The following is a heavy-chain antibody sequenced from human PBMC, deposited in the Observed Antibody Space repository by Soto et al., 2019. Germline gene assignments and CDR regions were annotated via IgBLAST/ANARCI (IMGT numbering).Heavy chain of an antibody. V-gene: IGHV4-39*01. D-gene: IGHD3-22*01. CDR2: IFYSGST. CDR1: GGSISSSTYY. CDR3: VRHGKNYYDSSGYPIDY. J-gene: IGHJ4*02. Sequence: SETLSLTCSVSGGSISSSTYYWGWIRQSPGKGLEWIGSIFYSGSTFYNPSLKSRVTISVDTSKNQFSLKLSSVTAADTAVYYCVRHGKNYYDSSGYPIDYWGQGTLVTVSS.